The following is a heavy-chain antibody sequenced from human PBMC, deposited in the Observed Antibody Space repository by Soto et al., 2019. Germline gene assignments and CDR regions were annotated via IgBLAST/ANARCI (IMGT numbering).Heavy chain of an antibody. CDR2: ISGSGGST. Sequence: EVQLLESGGGLVQPGGSLRLSCAASGFTFSSYAMSWVRQAPGKGLEWVSAISGSGGSTYYADSVKGRFTISRDNSKNKLYLQMNSLRAEDTAVYYCAKGFFSHSPLVVILDAFDIWGQGTMVTVSS. CDR1: GFTFSSYA. V-gene: IGHV3-23*01. CDR3: AKGFFSHSPLVVILDAFDI. J-gene: IGHJ3*02. D-gene: IGHD3-22*01.